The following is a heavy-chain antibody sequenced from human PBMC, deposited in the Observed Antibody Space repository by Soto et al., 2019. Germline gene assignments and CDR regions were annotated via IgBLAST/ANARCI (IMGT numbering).Heavy chain of an antibody. D-gene: IGHD2-21*02. CDR1: GYTFTSYY. Sequence: ASVKVSCKASGYTFTSYYMHWVRQAPGQGLERMGIINPSGGSTSYAQKFQGRVTMTRDTSTSTVYMELSSLRSEDTAVYYCASNAVAYCGGDCYSNLDYWGQGTLVTVS. J-gene: IGHJ4*02. CDR3: ASNAVAYCGGDCYSNLDY. V-gene: IGHV1-46*01. CDR2: INPSGGST.